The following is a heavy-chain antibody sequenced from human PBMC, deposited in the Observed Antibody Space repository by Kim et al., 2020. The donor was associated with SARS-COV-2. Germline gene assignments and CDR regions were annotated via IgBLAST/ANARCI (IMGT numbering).Heavy chain of an antibody. D-gene: IGHD3-3*01. Sequence: SVKVSCKASGGTFSSYAISWVRQAPGQGLEWMGGIIPIFGTANYAQKFQGRVTITADESTSTAYMELSSLRSEDTAVYYCARVLSDDFWSGYQTLDYWGQGTLVTVSS. CDR2: IIPIFGTA. V-gene: IGHV1-69*13. J-gene: IGHJ4*02. CDR1: GGTFSSYA. CDR3: ARVLSDDFWSGYQTLDY.